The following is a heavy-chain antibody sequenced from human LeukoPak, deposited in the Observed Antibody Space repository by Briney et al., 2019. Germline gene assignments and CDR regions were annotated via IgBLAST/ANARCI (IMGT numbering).Heavy chain of an antibody. V-gene: IGHV3-21*01. CDR3: ARVKGGIAAAGNYFDY. J-gene: IGHJ4*02. D-gene: IGHD6-13*01. CDR2: ISSSSSYI. Sequence: PGGSLRLSCAASGFTFSSYSMNWVRQAPGKGLEWVSSISSSSSYIYYADSVKGRFTISRDNSKNTLHLQMNSLRTEDTAVYYCARVKGGIAAAGNYFDYWGQGTLVTVSS. CDR1: GFTFSSYS.